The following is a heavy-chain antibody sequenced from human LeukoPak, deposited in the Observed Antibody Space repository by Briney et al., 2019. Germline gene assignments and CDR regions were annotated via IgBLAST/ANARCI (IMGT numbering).Heavy chain of an antibody. CDR2: VSKSGST. D-gene: IGHD3-16*01. J-gene: IGHJ3*01. Sequence: SETLSLTRTVSGESITSHFWTWIRQAPGKGLEWVGYVSKSGSTNYNPSLQSRITISVDTSKNQFFLKLTSMTAADTAVYFCARDDYGVFDAFDVWGQETVVTVSS. CDR1: GESITSHF. V-gene: IGHV4-4*08. CDR3: ARDDYGVFDAFDV.